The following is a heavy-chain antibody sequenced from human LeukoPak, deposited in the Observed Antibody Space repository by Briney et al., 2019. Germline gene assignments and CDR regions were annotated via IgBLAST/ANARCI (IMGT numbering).Heavy chain of an antibody. V-gene: IGHV4-34*01. J-gene: IGHJ5*02. D-gene: IGHD2-2*01. CDR1: GGSFSGYY. Sequence: SETLSLTCAVYGGSFSGYYWSWIRQPPGKGLEWIGEINHSGSTNYNPSLKSRVTISVDTSKNQFSLKLSSVTAADTAVYYCARGHLVPAAIWFDPWGQGTLVTASS. CDR2: INHSGST. CDR3: ARGHLVPAAIWFDP.